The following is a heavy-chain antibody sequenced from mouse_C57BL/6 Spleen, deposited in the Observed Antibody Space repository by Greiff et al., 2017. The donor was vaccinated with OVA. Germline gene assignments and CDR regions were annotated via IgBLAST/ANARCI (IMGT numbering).Heavy chain of an antibody. J-gene: IGHJ4*01. Sequence: EVKLVESGPGLVKPSQSLSLTCSVTGYSITSGYYWNWIRQFPGNKLEWMGYISYDGSNNYNPSLKNRISITRDTSKNQFFLKLNSVTTEDTATYYCASYGSRGAMDYWGQGTSVTVSS. CDR1: GYSITSGYY. CDR2: ISYDGSN. V-gene: IGHV3-6*01. D-gene: IGHD1-1*01. CDR3: ASYGSRGAMDY.